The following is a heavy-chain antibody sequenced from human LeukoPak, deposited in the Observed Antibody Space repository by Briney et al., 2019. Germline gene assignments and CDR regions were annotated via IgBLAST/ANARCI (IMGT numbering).Heavy chain of an antibody. CDR2: IRYSGNT. CDR1: GGSISGDGFY. J-gene: IGHJ5*01. V-gene: IGHV4-31*03. Sequence: SETLSLTCTVSGGSISGDGFYWSWIRQHPGQGLEWIGYIRYSGNTYYNPSLKSRVTVSVDTSKNQFSLKLSSVTAADTAVYYRGRVVEYQPPLKWFDPWGQGTPVTVPS. CDR3: GRVVEYQPPLKWFDP. D-gene: IGHD2-2*01.